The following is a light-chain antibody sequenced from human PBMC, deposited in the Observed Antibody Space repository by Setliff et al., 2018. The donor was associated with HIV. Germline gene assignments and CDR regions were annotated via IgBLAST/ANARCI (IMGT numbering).Light chain of an antibody. CDR2: EVT. CDR1: SSDVGGYNY. CDR3: SSFTTTNALDV. V-gene: IGLV2-14*01. Sequence: QSVLTQPASVSGSPGQSITISCTGTSSDVGGYNYVSWYQQHPGKAPKLIIYEVTNRPSGVSYRFSGSKSGNTASLTISGLQAEDEADYYCSSFTTTNALDVFGTGTKVTVL. J-gene: IGLJ1*01.